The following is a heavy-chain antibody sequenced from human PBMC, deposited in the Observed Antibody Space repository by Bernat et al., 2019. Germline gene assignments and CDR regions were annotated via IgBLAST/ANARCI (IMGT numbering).Heavy chain of an antibody. CDR3: ARVSLYGAPASGMDV. CDR1: GFSFRDYA. Sequence: EVQVLESGGGLVQPGGSLRLSCAASGFSFRDYAMSWVRQAPGKGLEWVSSIRGGGGDTYYANSVKGRFTISRDNSKNTLYLQMNSLRAEDTAVYYCARVSLYGAPASGMDVWGQGTTVTVSS. V-gene: IGHV3-23*01. D-gene: IGHD4-17*01. CDR2: IRGGGGDT. J-gene: IGHJ6*02.